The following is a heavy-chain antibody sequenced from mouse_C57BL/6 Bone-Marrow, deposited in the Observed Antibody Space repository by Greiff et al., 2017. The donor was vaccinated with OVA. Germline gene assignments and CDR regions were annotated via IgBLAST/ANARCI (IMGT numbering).Heavy chain of an antibody. CDR1: GFNITDYY. CDR2: IDPEDGDT. CDR3: TLTGSHWYFDV. J-gene: IGHJ1*03. Sequence: VQLQQSGAELVRPGASVKLSCTASGFNITDYYMHWVKQRPEQGLEWIGRIDPEDGDTEYAPKFTGKATMTADTSSNTAYLQLSSLTSEDTAVYYCTLTGSHWYFDVWGTGTTVTVSS. V-gene: IGHV14-1*01. D-gene: IGHD4-1*01.